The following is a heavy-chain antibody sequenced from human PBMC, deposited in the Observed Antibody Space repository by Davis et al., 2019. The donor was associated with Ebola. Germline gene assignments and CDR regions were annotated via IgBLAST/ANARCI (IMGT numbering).Heavy chain of an antibody. CDR2: ISSSSSYI. V-gene: IGHV3-21*01. J-gene: IGHJ4*02. CDR3: ARGGYDFWSGYSIVTGVGPH. CDR1: GINLRIYG. D-gene: IGHD3-3*01. Sequence: GESLKISCAASGINLRIYGMHWVRQAPGKGLEWVSSISSSSSYIYYADSVKGRFTISRDNAKNSLYLQMNSLRAEDTAVYYCARGGYDFWSGYSIVTGVGPHWGQGTLVTVSS.